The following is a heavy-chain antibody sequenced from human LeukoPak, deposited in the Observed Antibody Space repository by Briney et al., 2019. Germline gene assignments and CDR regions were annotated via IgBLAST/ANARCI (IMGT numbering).Heavy chain of an antibody. CDR1: GFTFSNRA. Sequence: GGSLRLSCVVSGFTFSNRAMSWVRQAPGKGLEWISAISIGGERTYYADSVKGRFSISRDNSKNTLYLQMNGLRAGDTAIYYCANEIRPNDYWGQGTLATVSS. D-gene: IGHD3-10*01. J-gene: IGHJ4*02. CDR2: ISIGGERT. CDR3: ANEIRPNDY. V-gene: IGHV3-23*01.